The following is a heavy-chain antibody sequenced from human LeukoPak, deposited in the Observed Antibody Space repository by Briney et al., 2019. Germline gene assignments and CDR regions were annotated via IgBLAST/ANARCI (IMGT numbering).Heavy chain of an antibody. D-gene: IGHD6-13*01. CDR2: IYYSGST. CDR3: ARVTAAAGVDAFDI. Sequence: SETLSLTCTVSGGSISSYYWSWIRQPPGKGLEWIGYIYYSGSTNYNPSLKSRVTISVDTSKNQFSPKLSSVTAADTAVYYCARVTAAAGVDAFDIWGQGTMVTDSS. J-gene: IGHJ3*02. V-gene: IGHV4-59*01. CDR1: GGSISSYY.